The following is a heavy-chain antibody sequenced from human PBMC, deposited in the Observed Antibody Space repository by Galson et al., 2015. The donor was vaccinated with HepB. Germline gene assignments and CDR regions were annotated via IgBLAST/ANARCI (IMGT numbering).Heavy chain of an antibody. J-gene: IGHJ6*02. D-gene: IGHD3-3*01. V-gene: IGHV1-69*04. Sequence: SVKVSCKASGGTFSSYAISWVRQAPGQGLEWMGRIIPILGIANYAQKFQGRVTITADKSTSTAYMELSSLRSEDTAVYYCARGMYYDFWSGYSRSYYYYGMDVWGQGTTVTVSS. CDR2: IIPILGIA. CDR3: ARGMYYDFWSGYSRSYYYYGMDV. CDR1: GGTFSSYA.